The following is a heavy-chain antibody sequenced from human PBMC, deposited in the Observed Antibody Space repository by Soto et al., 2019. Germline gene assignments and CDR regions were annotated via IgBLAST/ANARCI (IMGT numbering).Heavy chain of an antibody. D-gene: IGHD3-10*01. CDR1: GFTLSSYA. V-gene: IGHV3-23*01. J-gene: IGHJ4*02. CDR3: AKDLGGGFGELLA. CDR2: ISCSEGST. Sequence: EVQLLESGGGLVQPGGSLRLSCAASGFTLSSYAMSWVRQAPGKWLEWVSVISCSEGSTYYADSVKGRFTIPRDNSNNPLPRQMTSHTAEDTAVYYCAKDLGGGFGELLAWGQGTLVTVSS.